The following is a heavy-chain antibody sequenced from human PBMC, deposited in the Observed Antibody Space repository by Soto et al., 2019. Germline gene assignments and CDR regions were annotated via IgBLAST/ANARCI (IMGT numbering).Heavy chain of an antibody. Sequence: SVKVSCKASGGTFSSYAISWVRQAPGQGLEWMGGIIPIFGTANYAQKFQGRVTITADESTSTAYMELSSLRSEDTAVYYCSRDDLDCGGYSYNPGYDRGQGPLVTVSS. J-gene: IGHJ4*02. CDR3: SRDDLDCGGYSYNPGYD. CDR1: GGTFSSYA. D-gene: IGHD5-18*01. CDR2: IIPIFGTA. V-gene: IGHV1-69*13.